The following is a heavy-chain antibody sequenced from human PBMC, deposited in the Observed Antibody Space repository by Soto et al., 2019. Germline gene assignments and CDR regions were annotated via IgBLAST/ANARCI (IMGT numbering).Heavy chain of an antibody. CDR1: GGSISSSNW. V-gene: IGHV4-4*02. CDR3: AASGYSYGPATDY. D-gene: IGHD5-18*01. CDR2: IYHSGST. Sequence: SETLSLTCAVSGGSISSSNWWSWVRQPPGKGLEWIGEIYHSGSTNYNPSLKSRVTISVDKSKNQFSLKLSSVTAADTAVYYCAASGYSYGPATDYWGQGTLVTVSS. J-gene: IGHJ4*02.